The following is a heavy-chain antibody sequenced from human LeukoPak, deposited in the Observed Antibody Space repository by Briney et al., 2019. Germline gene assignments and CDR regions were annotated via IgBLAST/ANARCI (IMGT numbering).Heavy chain of an antibody. CDR2: FCYSGST. CDR1: GGSISSGDYY. J-gene: IGHJ3*02. D-gene: IGHD4-17*01. CDR3: ARANNAATVTGVDAFDI. V-gene: IGHV4-30-4*01. Sequence: SETLSLTCTVSGGSISSGDYYWSWIRQPPGKGLEWNGYFCYSGSTYYNPSLKSRVTISVDTSKNQFSLKLSSVTAADTAVYYCARANNAATVTGVDAFDIWGQGTMVTVSS.